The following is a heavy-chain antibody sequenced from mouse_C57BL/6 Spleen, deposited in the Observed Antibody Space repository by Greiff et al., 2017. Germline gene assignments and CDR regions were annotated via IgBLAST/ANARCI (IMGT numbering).Heavy chain of an antibody. J-gene: IGHJ1*03. CDR2: ISYSGST. CDR3: ARGGYFDN. Sequence: EVKLQESGPGLAKPSQTLSLTCSVTGYSITSDYWNWLRKFPGNKLEYMGYISYSGSTDHNPALISRITITRDTSENQYVLQLNSVTTEDTATYYCARGGYFDNGGNGTTVTVSS. V-gene: IGHV3-8*01. CDR1: GYSITSDY.